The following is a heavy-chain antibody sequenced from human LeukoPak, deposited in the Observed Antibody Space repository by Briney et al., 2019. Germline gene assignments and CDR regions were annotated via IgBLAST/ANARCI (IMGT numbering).Heavy chain of an antibody. CDR3: ATQGSGYYYYYYMDV. J-gene: IGHJ6*03. V-gene: IGHV4-59*01. D-gene: IGHD3-10*01. CDR1: GGSINNDY. CDR2: IYYRGTT. Sequence: PSETLSLTCTVSGGSINNDYWTWIRQPPGKGLEWIGYIYYRGTTDYNSSLKSRVTISIDTSMNQFSLKLNSVTAADTAVYYCATQGSGYYYYYYMDVWGKGTTVTVSS.